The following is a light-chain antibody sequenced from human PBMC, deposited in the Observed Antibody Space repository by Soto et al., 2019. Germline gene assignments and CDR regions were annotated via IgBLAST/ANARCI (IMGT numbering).Light chain of an antibody. CDR1: QGINNS. CDR3: QKYNSPPRT. Sequence: DIQMTQSPSSLSASIGDRVTITCRASQGINNSLAWYQQKPGEAPKLLLYAASILRSGVPSRFSGSGSGTDFTLTISSLQPEDVATYYCQKYNSPPRTFGQGTRV. V-gene: IGKV1-27*01. J-gene: IGKJ1*01. CDR2: AAS.